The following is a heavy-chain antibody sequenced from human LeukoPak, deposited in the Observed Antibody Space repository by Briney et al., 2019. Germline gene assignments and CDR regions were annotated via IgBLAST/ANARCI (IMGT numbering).Heavy chain of an antibody. CDR1: GGSISSYY. CDR2: IYTSGST. D-gene: IGHD3-10*01. J-gene: IGHJ4*02. Sequence: PSETLSLTCTVSGGSISSYYWSWIRQPAGKGLEWIGRIYTSGSTNYNPSLKSRVTMSVDTSKNQFSLKLSSVTAADTAVYYCASSPRVQNYYGSGSYPRFFDYWGQGTLVTVSS. CDR3: ASSPRVQNYYGSGSYPRFFDY. V-gene: IGHV4-4*07.